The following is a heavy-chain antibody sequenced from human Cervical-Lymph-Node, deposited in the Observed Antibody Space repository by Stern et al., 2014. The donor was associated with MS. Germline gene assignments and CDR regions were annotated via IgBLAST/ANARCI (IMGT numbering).Heavy chain of an antibody. CDR1: GFTFSSYS. CDR2: ISSSSSSI. CDR3: ARAFSGTSDY. J-gene: IGHJ4*02. Sequence: EVQLVESGGGLVKPGGSLRLSCAASGFTFSSYSMNLVRQAPGKGLEWVSSISSSSSSIYYADSLKGRFTSSRDNAKNSLFLQMNSLRAEDTAVYYCARAFSGTSDYWGQGTLVTVSS. D-gene: IGHD3-10*01. V-gene: IGHV3-21*01.